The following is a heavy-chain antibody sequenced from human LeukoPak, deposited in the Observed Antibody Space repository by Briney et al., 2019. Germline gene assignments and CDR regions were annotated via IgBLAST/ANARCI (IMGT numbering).Heavy chain of an antibody. V-gene: IGHV3-30*03. D-gene: IGHD3-16*02. Sequence: PGGSLRLSCAASGFTFSSYGMHWVRQAPGKGLEWVAVISYDGSNKYYADSVKGRFTISRDNSKNTLYLQMNSLRAEDTAVYYCARERYYDYVWGSYRSLYFDYWGQGTLVTVSS. CDR3: ARERYYDYVWGSYRSLYFDY. CDR1: GFTFSSYG. J-gene: IGHJ4*02. CDR2: ISYDGSNK.